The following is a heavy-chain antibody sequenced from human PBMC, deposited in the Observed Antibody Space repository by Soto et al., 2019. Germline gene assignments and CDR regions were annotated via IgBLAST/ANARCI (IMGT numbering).Heavy chain of an antibody. D-gene: IGHD2-15*01. CDR1: GYSFKTSD. CDR3: ARVYCSGGSCYGIDY. V-gene: IGHV1-8*01. CDR2: MNPNSGNT. J-gene: IGHJ4*02. Sequence: ASVKVSCKALGYSFKTSDINWVRQASGQGLEWMGWMNPNSGNTGYAQKFQGRVTMTRDTSTSTVYMELSSLRSEDTAVYYCARVYCSGGSCYGIDYWGQGTLVTVSS.